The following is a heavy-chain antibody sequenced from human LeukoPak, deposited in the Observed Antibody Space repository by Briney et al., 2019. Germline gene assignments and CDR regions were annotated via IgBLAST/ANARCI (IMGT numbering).Heavy chain of an antibody. J-gene: IGHJ5*02. V-gene: IGHV4-39*07. CDR3: AETNTQDWFDP. CDR1: GGSISSSSYY. Sequence: SETLSLTCSVFGGSISSSSYYWGWIRQSPGKGLEWIASIYPDGNTFYNPSLKSRVAISVDTAKSQVSLRLRSVTAADTAVYYCAETNTQDWFDPWGQGTLVTVSS. CDR2: IYPDGNT. D-gene: IGHD1-7*01.